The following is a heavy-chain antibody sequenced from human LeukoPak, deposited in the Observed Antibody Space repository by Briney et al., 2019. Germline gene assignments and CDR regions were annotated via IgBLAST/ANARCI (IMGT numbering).Heavy chain of an antibody. D-gene: IGHD1-26*01. CDR2: ISWNSGSI. CDR3: ARDYRRGATDY. CDR1: GFTFDDYA. V-gene: IGHV3-9*01. J-gene: IGHJ4*02. Sequence: PGGSLRLSCAASGFTFDDYAMHWVRQAPGKGLEWVSGISWNSGSIGYADSVKGRFTISRDNAKNSLYLQMNSLRAEDTALYYRARDYRRGATDYWGQGTLVTVSS.